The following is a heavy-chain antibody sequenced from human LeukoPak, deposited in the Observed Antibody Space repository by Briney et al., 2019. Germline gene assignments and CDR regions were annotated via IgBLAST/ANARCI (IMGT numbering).Heavy chain of an antibody. Sequence: GGSLRLSCAASGFTFSDYYMSWIRQAPGKGLEWVSYISSSGSTIYYADSVKGRFTISRDNAKNSLYLQMNSLRAEDTAVYYCAKDRPSSGWYHDALDIWGQGTMVTVSS. V-gene: IGHV3-11*01. CDR3: AKDRPSSGWYHDALDI. J-gene: IGHJ3*02. D-gene: IGHD6-19*01. CDR1: GFTFSDYY. CDR2: ISSSGSTI.